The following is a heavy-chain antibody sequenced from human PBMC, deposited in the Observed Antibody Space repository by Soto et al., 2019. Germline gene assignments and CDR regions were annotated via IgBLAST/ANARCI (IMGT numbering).Heavy chain of an antibody. Sequence: ASVKVSCKASGYTFTSYAMHWVRQAPGQRLEWMGWINAGNGNTKYSQKFHRRVTITRDTSASTAYMELSSLRSEDTAVYYCAAGIAVASTFDYWGQGTLVNVSS. CDR2: INAGNGNT. D-gene: IGHD6-19*01. CDR3: AAGIAVASTFDY. V-gene: IGHV1-3*01. J-gene: IGHJ4*02. CDR1: GYTFTSYA.